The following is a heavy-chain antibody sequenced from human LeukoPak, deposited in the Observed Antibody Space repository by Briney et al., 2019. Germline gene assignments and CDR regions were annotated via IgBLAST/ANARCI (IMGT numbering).Heavy chain of an antibody. CDR3: ARDPGNSYEWGPFDP. CDR1: GDSVSSNSAS. D-gene: IGHD1-1*01. V-gene: IGHV6-1*01. Sequence: SQTLSLTCAISGDSVSSNSASWNWITQSPSRGLEGLGRTYYRSKWNSDYAVSVKSRITINPDTSKNQFSLHLESVTPEDTAVYYCARDPGNSYEWGPFDPWGQGTLVTVSS. CDR2: TYYRSKWNS. J-gene: IGHJ5*02.